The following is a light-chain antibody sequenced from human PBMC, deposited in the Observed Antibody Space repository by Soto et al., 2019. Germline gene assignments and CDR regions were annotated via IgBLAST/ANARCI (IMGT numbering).Light chain of an antibody. J-gene: IGKJ4*01. Sequence: EIVLTQSPVTLSLSPGERATLSCRASQSVSSYLAWYQQKPGQAPRLLIYDASNRATGIPARFSGSGSGTDFTLTISSLQSEDFAVYYCQQYNNWPPGLTFGGGTKVDIK. CDR1: QSVSSY. CDR2: DAS. CDR3: QQYNNWPPGLT. V-gene: IGKV3-11*01.